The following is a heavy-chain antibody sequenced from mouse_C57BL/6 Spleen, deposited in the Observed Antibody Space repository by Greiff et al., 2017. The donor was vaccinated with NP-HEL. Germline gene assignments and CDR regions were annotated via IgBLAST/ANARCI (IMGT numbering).Heavy chain of an antibody. CDR1: GYAFSSYW. Sequence: VQLQQSGAELVKPGASVKISCKASGYAFSSYWMNWVKQRPGKGLEWIGQIYPGDGDTNYNGKFKGKATLTADKSSSTAYMQLSSLTSEDSAVYFCARITTVVADYAMDYWGQGTSVTVSS. J-gene: IGHJ4*01. CDR3: ARITTVVADYAMDY. V-gene: IGHV1-80*01. D-gene: IGHD1-1*01. CDR2: IYPGDGDT.